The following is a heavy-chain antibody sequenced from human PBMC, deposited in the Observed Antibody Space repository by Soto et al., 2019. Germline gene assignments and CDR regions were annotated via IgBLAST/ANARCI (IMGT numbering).Heavy chain of an antibody. CDR1: GGTFSSYA. CDR2: IIPIFGTA. D-gene: IGHD3-22*01. V-gene: IGHV1-69*13. Sequence: SVKVSCKASGGTFSSYAISWVRQAPGQGLEWMGGIIPIFGTANYAQKFQGRVTITADESTSTAYMELSSLRSEDTAVYYCARGLYYYDSSGYYSDYWYFDLWGRGTLVTVSS. CDR3: ARGLYYYDSSGYYSDYWYFDL. J-gene: IGHJ2*01.